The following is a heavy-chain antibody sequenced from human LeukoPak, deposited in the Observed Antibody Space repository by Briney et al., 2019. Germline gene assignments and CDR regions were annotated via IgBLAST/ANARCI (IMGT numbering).Heavy chain of an antibody. V-gene: IGHV3-23*01. J-gene: IGHJ6*02. CDR1: GFTFSNAW. CDR3: ARRGYYDSSGYPLYYYYGMDV. D-gene: IGHD3-22*01. CDR2: ISGSGYST. Sequence: PGGSLRLSCAASGFTFSNAWMSWVRQAPGKGLEWVSSISGSGYSTYYADSVKGRFTISRDNSKSTLYLQMNSLRAEDTAVYYCARRGYYDSSGYPLYYYYGMDVWGQGTTVTVSS.